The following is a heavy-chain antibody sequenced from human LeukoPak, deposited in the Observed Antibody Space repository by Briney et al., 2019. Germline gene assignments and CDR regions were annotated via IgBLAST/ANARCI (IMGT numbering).Heavy chain of an antibody. Sequence: PGGSLRLSCSASGFTFSSYAMSWVRQAPGKGLEGVSAISGSGGSTYYADSVKGRFTISRDNSKNSLYLQMNSLRTEDTALYYCAATHSGYESPPSYWGQGTLVTVSS. D-gene: IGHD5-12*01. CDR3: AATHSGYESPPSY. J-gene: IGHJ4*02. CDR2: ISGSGGST. CDR1: GFTFSSYA. V-gene: IGHV3-23*01.